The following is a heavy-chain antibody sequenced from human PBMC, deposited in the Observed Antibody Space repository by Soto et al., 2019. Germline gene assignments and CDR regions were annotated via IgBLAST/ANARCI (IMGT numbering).Heavy chain of an antibody. CDR2: IGGRGVST. V-gene: IGHV3-23*01. D-gene: IGHD3-3*01. CDR1: GFTFGSYA. Sequence: EVQLLESGGGLVQPGGSLRLSCAASGFTFGSYAMSWVRQAPGKGLEWVSTIGGRGVSTYYADSVKGRFTISRDNSKNTLYLQMNSLRVEDTAVYYCAKRVDDFWCGYYYYCDSWVLGTLVTV. J-gene: IGHJ4*02. CDR3: AKRVDDFWCGYYYYCDS.